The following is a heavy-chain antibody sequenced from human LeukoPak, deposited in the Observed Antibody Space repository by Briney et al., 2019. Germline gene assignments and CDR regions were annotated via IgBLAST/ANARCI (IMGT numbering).Heavy chain of an antibody. CDR3: ARGAGSPYYGMDV. D-gene: IGHD1-1*01. V-gene: IGHV4-34*01. CDR1: GGSFSGYY. Sequence: SETLSLTCAVYGGSFSGYYWSWIRQPPGKGLEWIGEINHSGSTNYNPSLKSRVTISVDTSKNQFSLKLSSVTAADTAVYYCARGAGSPYYGMDVWGQGTTVTVSS. J-gene: IGHJ6*02. CDR2: INHSGST.